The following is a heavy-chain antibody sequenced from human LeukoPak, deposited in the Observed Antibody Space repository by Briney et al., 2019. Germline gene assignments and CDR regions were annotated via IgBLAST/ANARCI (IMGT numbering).Heavy chain of an antibody. D-gene: IGHD2/OR15-2a*01. V-gene: IGHV3-21*04. Sequence: GGSLRLSCAASGFTFSNFGINWVRQAPGKGLEWVSSISSSSSYISYADSVKGRFTISRDNAKNSLDLQMNSLRAEDTAVYYCARDFHWGQGTLVTVSS. J-gene: IGHJ4*02. CDR1: GFTFSNFG. CDR3: ARDFH. CDR2: ISSSSSYI.